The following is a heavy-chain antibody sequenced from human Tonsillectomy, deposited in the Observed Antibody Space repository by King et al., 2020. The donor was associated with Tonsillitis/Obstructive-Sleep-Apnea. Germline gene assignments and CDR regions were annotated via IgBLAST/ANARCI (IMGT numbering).Heavy chain of an antibody. CDR3: ARVREGEGSSPRGYYYYYMDV. J-gene: IGHJ6*03. CDR1: GDSISNYY. V-gene: IGHV4-59*01. D-gene: IGHD6-6*01. Sequence: VQLQESGPGLVRPSATLSLTCTVSGDSISNYYWSWIRQPPGKGLEWIGYIYYSGGSNYNPSLKSRVTISVDTSKNQFSLKMSSVTAADPAVYYCARVREGEGSSPRGYYYYYMDVWGKGTTVTVSS. CDR2: IYYSGGS.